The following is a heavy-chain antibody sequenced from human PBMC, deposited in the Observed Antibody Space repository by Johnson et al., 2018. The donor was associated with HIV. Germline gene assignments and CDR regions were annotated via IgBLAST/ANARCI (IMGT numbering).Heavy chain of an antibody. V-gene: IGHV3-66*02. CDR3: ARGWEYCSSTSCPTPDAFDI. CDR2: IYSGGST. D-gene: IGHD2-2*01. CDR1: GLSVSSNY. Sequence: VQLVESGGGLVQPGRSLRLSCAASGLSVSSNYMSWVRQAPGKGLEWVSIIYSGGSTYYADSVKGRFTISIDNSKNTLYLQMNSLRAEDTAVYYCARGWEYCSSTSCPTPDAFDIWGQGTMVTVSS. J-gene: IGHJ3*02.